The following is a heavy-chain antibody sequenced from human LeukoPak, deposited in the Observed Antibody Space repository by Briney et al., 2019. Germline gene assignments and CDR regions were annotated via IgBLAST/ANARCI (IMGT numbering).Heavy chain of an antibody. D-gene: IGHD2-21*01. J-gene: IGHJ3*02. Sequence: PGGSLRLSCEASGFSFSDYTMTWVRLAPGKGLEWVSSISGSSNYIYYADSVKGRFTISRGNAKNSLYLQMNSLRVEDTAVYYCARDESGDNDAFDIWGQGTMVTVSS. CDR1: GFSFSDYT. V-gene: IGHV3-21*01. CDR3: ARDESGDNDAFDI. CDR2: ISGSSNYI.